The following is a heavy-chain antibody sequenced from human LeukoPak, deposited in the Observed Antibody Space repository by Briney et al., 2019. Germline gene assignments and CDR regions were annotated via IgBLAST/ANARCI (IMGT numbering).Heavy chain of an antibody. CDR2: IRYDGSNK. Sequence: GGSLRLSCAASGFTFSSYGMHWVRQAPGKGLEWVAFIRYDGSNKYYADSVKGRFTISRDNSKNTLYLQMNSLRAEDTAVYYCAKPRGLNYYGSGSYYLFDYWGQGTLVTVSS. V-gene: IGHV3-30*02. J-gene: IGHJ4*02. CDR1: GFTFSSYG. CDR3: AKPRGLNYYGSGSYYLFDY. D-gene: IGHD3-10*01.